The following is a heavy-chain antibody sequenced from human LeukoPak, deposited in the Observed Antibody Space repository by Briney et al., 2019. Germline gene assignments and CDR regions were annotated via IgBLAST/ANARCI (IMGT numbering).Heavy chain of an antibody. Sequence: GASVKVSCKTSGYTFTGYYMHWVRQAPGQGLEWLGWIDPNSGGTNYAQKFQGRVTMTRDTSISTAYIELSRLRPDDTAVYYCARPPGRDGYNRYDYWGQGTLVTVSS. V-gene: IGHV1-2*02. J-gene: IGHJ4*02. CDR3: ARPPGRDGYNRYDY. CDR2: IDPNSGGT. CDR1: GYTFTGYY. D-gene: IGHD5-12*01.